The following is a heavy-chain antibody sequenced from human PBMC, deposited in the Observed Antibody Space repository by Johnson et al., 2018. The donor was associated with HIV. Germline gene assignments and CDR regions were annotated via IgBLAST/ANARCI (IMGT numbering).Heavy chain of an antibody. D-gene: IGHD2-2*01. CDR1: GFTFSDFR. CDR3: AREDCSSTRCSDWDSAFDI. CDR2: INVDGRAK. J-gene: IGHJ3*02. V-gene: IGHV3-7*01. Sequence: EVQLVESGGGLVQPGGSLRLSCTASGFTFSDFRMSWVRQAPGRGLEWVANINVDGRAKYYVDFVEGRSTISRANAKNSLFLQMNSLRAGDTAVYYCAREDCSSTRCSDWDSAFDIWGQGTMVTVSS.